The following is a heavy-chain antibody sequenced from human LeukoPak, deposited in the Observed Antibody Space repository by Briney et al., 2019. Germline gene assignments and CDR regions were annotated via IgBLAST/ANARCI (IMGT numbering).Heavy chain of an antibody. Sequence: GGSLRLSCAASGFIFSSYTMNWVRQAPGKGLEWVSSFSSSGNYIYYTDSVKGRFTISRDNAKNSLYLQMNSLRAEDTAVYYCARDLSGSYHTPFGYWGQGTLVTVSS. D-gene: IGHD1-26*01. J-gene: IGHJ4*02. CDR2: FSSSGNYI. V-gene: IGHV3-21*01. CDR1: GFIFSSYT. CDR3: ARDLSGSYHTPFGY.